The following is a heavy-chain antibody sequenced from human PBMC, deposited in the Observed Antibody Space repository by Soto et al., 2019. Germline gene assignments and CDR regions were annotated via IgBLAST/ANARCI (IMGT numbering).Heavy chain of an antibody. V-gene: IGHV3-13*01. D-gene: IGHD6-13*01. J-gene: IGHJ6*02. CDR2: IGTAGDT. CDR1: GFTFSSYD. CDR3: ARVPRGYSSSWFYYYGMDV. Sequence: PRLSCAASGFTFSSYDMHWVRQATGKGLEWVSAIGTAGDTYYPGSVKGRFTISRENAKNSLYLQMNSLRAGDTAVYYCARVPRGYSSSWFYYYGMDVWGQGTTVTVSS.